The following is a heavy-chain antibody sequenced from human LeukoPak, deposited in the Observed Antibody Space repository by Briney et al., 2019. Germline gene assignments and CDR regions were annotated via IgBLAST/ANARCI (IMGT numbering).Heavy chain of an antibody. CDR3: ARPGSSSYWYFDL. CDR2: IYYSGST. CDR1: GGSISSYY. D-gene: IGHD6-6*01. J-gene: IGHJ2*01. V-gene: IGHV4-59*08. Sequence: PSETLSLTCTVSGGSISSYYWSWIRQPPAKGLEWMGYIYYSGSTNYNPSLKSRVTISVDTSKNQFSLKLSSVTAADTAVYYCARPGSSSYWYFDLWGRGTLVTVSS.